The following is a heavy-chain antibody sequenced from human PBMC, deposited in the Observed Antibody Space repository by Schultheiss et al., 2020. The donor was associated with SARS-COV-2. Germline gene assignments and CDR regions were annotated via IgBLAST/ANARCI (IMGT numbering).Heavy chain of an antibody. CDR1: GFTFSSYS. CDR2: ISSSSSYI. J-gene: IGHJ6*02. D-gene: IGHD5-24*01. V-gene: IGHV3-21*04. CDR3: ARDFGDMATLVYGMDV. Sequence: GGSLRLSCAASGFTFSSYSMNWVRQAPGKGLEWVSSISSSSSYIYYADSVKGRFTISRDNSKNTLYLQMGSLRGEDTAVYYCARDFGDMATLVYGMDVWGQGTTVTVSS.